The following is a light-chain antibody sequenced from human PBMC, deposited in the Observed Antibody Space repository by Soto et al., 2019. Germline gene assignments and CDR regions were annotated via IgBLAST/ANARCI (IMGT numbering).Light chain of an antibody. J-gene: IGLJ2*01. CDR1: SSDVGAYNY. V-gene: IGLV2-14*03. Sequence: QSALTQPASVSGSPGQSITISCTGASSDVGAYNYVSWYQHHPGKAPKLVIYGVSNRPSGVSDRFSGSKSANTASLTISGLQAEDEADYYCSSYTSTSIVFGGGTKVTVL. CDR3: SSYTSTSIV. CDR2: GVS.